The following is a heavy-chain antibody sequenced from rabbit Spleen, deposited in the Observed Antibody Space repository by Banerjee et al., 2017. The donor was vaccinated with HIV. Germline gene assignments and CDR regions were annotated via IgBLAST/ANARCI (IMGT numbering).Heavy chain of an antibody. V-gene: IGHV1S45*01. J-gene: IGHJ3*01. CDR2: IYGGSDSIY. Sequence: QEQLEESGGGLVKPEGSLTLTCTASGFSFSSGYWICWVRQAPGKGLEWIGIIYGGSDSIYYYADWAKGRFIISRTSSTTVTLQMPSLTAADTATYFCARVDSFDDGGYGFGLWGQGTLVTVS. CDR3: ARVDSFDDGGYGFGL. CDR1: GFSFSSGYW. D-gene: IGHD1-1*01.